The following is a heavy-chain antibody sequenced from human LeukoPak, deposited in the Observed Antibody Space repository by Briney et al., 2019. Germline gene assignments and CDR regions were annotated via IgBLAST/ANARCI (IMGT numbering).Heavy chain of an antibody. CDR1: GGSISSYY. V-gene: IGHV4-59*01. Sequence: PSETLSLTCIVSGGSISSYYWSWIRQPPGKGVEWIGYIYYSGSTNYNPSLKSRVTISVDTSKNQFSLKLSSVTAADTAVYYCAGGLVGTTTLNYWGQGTLVTVSS. CDR2: IYYSGST. D-gene: IGHD1-26*01. CDR3: AGGLVGTTTLNY. J-gene: IGHJ4*02.